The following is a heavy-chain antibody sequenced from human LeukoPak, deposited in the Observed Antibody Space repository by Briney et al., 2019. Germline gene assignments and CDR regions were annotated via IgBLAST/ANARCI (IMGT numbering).Heavy chain of an antibody. J-gene: IGHJ3*02. CDR1: GFTFDDYA. Sequence: PGGSLRLSCAASGFTFDDYAMHWVRQAPGKGLVWVSGISWNSGSIGYADSVKGRFTISRDNAKNSLYLQMNSLRAEDMALYYCAKDSSDAFDIWGQGTMATVSS. CDR2: ISWNSGSI. CDR3: AKDSSDAFDI. V-gene: IGHV3-9*03.